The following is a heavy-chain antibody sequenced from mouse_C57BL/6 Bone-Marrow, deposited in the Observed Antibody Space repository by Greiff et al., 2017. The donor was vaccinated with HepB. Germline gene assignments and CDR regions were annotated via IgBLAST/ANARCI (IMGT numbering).Heavy chain of an antibody. CDR1: GFNIKDDY. V-gene: IGHV14-4*01. D-gene: IGHD2-5*01. CDR2: IDPENGDT. Sequence: EVQLQQSGAELVRPGASVKLSCTASGFNIKDDYMHWVKQRPEQGLEWIGWIDPENGDTEYASKFQGKATITAGTSSNTAYLQLSSLTSEDTAVYYCTKDSNYSYYYAMDYWGQGTSVTVSS. CDR3: TKDSNYSYYYAMDY. J-gene: IGHJ4*01.